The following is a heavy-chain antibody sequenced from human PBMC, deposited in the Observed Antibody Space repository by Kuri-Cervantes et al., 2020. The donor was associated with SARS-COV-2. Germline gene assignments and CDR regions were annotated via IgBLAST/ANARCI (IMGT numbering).Heavy chain of an antibody. CDR3: ARGNNWNVYDPTYFDY. V-gene: IGHV3-21*01. CDR2: ISSSSYI. J-gene: IGHJ4*02. Sequence: GESLKISCAASGSTFSSYSMNWVRQAPGKGLEWVSSISSSSYIYYADSVKGRFTISRDNAKNSLYLQMNSLRAEDTAVYYCARGNNWNVYDPTYFDYWGQGTLVTVSS. CDR1: GSTFSSYS. D-gene: IGHD1-20*01.